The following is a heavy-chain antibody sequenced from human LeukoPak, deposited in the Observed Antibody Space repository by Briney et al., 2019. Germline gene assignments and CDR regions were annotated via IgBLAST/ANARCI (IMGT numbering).Heavy chain of an antibody. V-gene: IGHV3-23*01. CDR3: AKDGSIAARPRQQDY. CDR1: GFTFSSYA. Sequence: GGSLRLSCAASGFTFSSYAMSWVRQAPGKGLEWVSDISGSGGSTYYADSVKGRFTISRDNSKNTLYLQMNSLRAEDTAVYYCAKDGSIAARPRQQDYWGQGTLVTASS. J-gene: IGHJ4*02. CDR2: ISGSGGST. D-gene: IGHD6-6*01.